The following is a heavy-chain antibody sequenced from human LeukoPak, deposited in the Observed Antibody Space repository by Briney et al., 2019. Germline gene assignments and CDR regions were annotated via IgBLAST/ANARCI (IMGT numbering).Heavy chain of an antibody. D-gene: IGHD2-2*01. CDR2: ISGSGGST. V-gene: IGHV3-23*01. Sequence: GGSLRLSCAASGFTFSSYAMSWVRQAPGKGLEWVSAISGSGGSTYYADSVKGRFTISRDNSKNTLYLQMNSLRAEDTAVYYCAKDIVVVPAAMEEYNWFDPWGQGTLVTVS. CDR3: AKDIVVVPAAMEEYNWFDP. CDR1: GFTFSSYA. J-gene: IGHJ5*02.